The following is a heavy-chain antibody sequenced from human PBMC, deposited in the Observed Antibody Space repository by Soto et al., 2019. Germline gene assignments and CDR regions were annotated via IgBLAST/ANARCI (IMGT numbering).Heavy chain of an antibody. J-gene: IGHJ4*02. D-gene: IGHD3-10*01. CDR2: IWYDGSNK. CDR1: GFTFSSYG. V-gene: IGHV3-33*01. Sequence: QVQLVESVGGVVQPGRSLRLSCAASGFTFSSYGMHWVRQAPGKGLEWVAVIWYDGSNKYYADSVKGRFTISRDNSKNTLYLQMNSLRAEDTAVYYCGRVGSGSYYLDYWGQGTLVTFSS. CDR3: GRVGSGSYYLDY.